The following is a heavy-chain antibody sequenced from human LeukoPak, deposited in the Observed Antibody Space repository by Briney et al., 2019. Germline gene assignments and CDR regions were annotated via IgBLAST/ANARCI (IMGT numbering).Heavy chain of an antibody. CDR1: GYTFTSYG. CDR2: ISAYNGNT. J-gene: IGHJ5*02. D-gene: IGHD3-22*01. CDR3: ARGHGYYYDSSGYLNWFDP. Sequence: ASVKVSCKASGYTFTSYGISWVRQAPGQGLEWMGWISAYNGNTNYAQKLQGRVTMTTDTSTSTAYMELRSLRSDDTAVYYCARGHGYYYDSSGYLNWFDPWGQGTLVTVSS. V-gene: IGHV1-18*01.